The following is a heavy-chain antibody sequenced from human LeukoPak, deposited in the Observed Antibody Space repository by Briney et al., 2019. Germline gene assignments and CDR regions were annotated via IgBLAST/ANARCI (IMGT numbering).Heavy chain of an antibody. CDR3: ARHGSGSYNY. D-gene: IGHD3-10*01. J-gene: IGHJ4*02. Sequence: SETLSLTCTVSGGSISSSSSYWGWIRQPPGKGLEWIGNIYYSGSTYYNPSLKSRVTTSVATSKNQFSLKLSSVTAADTAVYYCARHGSGSYNYWGQGTLVTVSS. CDR2: IYYSGST. V-gene: IGHV4-39*01. CDR1: GGSISSSSSY.